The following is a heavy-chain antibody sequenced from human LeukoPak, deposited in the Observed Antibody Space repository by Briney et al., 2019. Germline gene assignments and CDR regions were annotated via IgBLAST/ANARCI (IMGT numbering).Heavy chain of an antibody. V-gene: IGHV3-53*05. CDR2: IYTAGST. CDR1: GFTVSGNY. CDR3: AKDLPLRFDP. Sequence: PGGSLRLSCAASGFTVSGNYMSWVRQAPGKGLEWVSVIYTAGSTYNADSVKGRFTISRDKSKNTLYLQMNSLRAEDTAVYYCAKDLPLRFDPWGQGTLVTVSS. J-gene: IGHJ5*02.